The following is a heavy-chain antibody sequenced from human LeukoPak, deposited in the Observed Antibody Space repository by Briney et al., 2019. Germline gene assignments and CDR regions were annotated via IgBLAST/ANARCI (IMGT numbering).Heavy chain of an antibody. Sequence: SETLSLTCTVSGGSISSYYWSWVRQPPGKGLEWIGYIYYSGSTNYNPSLKSRVPISVDTSKNQFSLKLSSVTAADTAVYYCARSLDSSGYYLGYYYMDVWGKGTTVTISS. V-gene: IGHV4-59*01. J-gene: IGHJ6*03. CDR2: IYYSGST. D-gene: IGHD3-22*01. CDR1: GGSISSYY. CDR3: ARSLDSSGYYLGYYYMDV.